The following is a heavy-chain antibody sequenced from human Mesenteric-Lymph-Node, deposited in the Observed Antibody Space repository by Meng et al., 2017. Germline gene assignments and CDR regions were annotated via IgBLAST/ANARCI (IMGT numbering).Heavy chain of an antibody. CDR3: AKNVASGSYGPFEN. CDR2: FSGNGGTT. CDR1: GFTFSSYW. V-gene: IGHV3-23*01. Sequence: GESLKISCAASGFTFSSYWMSWVRQAPGKGLEWVSSFSGNGGTTYYANSVKGRFTMSRDDSKNTVHLQMSSLRAEDTAIYYCAKNVASGSYGPFENWGQGTLVTVSS. D-gene: IGHD3-10*01. J-gene: IGHJ4*02.